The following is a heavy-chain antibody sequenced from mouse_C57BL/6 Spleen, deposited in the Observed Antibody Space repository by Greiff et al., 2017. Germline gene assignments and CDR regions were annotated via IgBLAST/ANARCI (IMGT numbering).Heavy chain of an antibody. J-gene: IGHJ4*01. D-gene: IGHD2-4*01. Sequence: EVQLQQSGPVLVKPGASVKMSCKASGYTFTDYYMHWVKQSPGKSLEWIGVINPYNGGTSYNQKFKGKATLTVDKSSSTAYMELNSLTSEDSAVYYCATNDYDIAMDYWGQGTSVTVSS. V-gene: IGHV1-19*01. CDR2: INPYNGGT. CDR3: ATNDYDIAMDY. CDR1: GYTFTDYY.